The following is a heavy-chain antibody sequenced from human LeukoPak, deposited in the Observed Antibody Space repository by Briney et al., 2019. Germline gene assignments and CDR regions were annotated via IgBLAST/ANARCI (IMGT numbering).Heavy chain of an antibody. CDR1: GFTFSSYG. V-gene: IGHV3-30*02. CDR3: ASEPYYYDSSGYTPGGY. Sequence: GGSLRLSCAASGFTFSSYGMHWVRQAPGKGLEWVAFIRYDGSNKYYADSVKGRFTISRDNSKNTLYLQMNSLGAEDTAVYYCASEPYYYDSSGYTPGGYWGQGTLVTVSS. J-gene: IGHJ4*02. CDR2: IRYDGSNK. D-gene: IGHD3-22*01.